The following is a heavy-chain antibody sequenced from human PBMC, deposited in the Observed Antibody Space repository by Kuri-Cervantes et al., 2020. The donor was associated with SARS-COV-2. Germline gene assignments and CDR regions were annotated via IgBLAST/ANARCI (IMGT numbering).Heavy chain of an antibody. CDR3: TRQMMSSITIFGVVITRNWFDP. Sequence: GSLRLSCTVSGGSISSSSYYWGWIRQPPGKGLEWIGSIYYSGSTYYNPSLKSRVTISVDTSKNQFSLKLSSVTAADTAVYYCTRQMMSSITIFGVVITRNWFDPWGQGTLVTVSS. J-gene: IGHJ5*02. D-gene: IGHD3-3*01. CDR2: IYYSGST. CDR1: GGSISSSSYY. V-gene: IGHV4-39*01.